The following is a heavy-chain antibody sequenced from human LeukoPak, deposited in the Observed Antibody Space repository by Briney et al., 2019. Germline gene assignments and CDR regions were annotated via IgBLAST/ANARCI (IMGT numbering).Heavy chain of an antibody. Sequence: SETLSLTCTVSGGSISSYYWSWIRQPPGKGLEWIGYIYYSGSTNYNPSLKSRVTISVDTSKNQFSLKLSSVTAADTAVYYCARVLGYYDSRAFDIWGQGTMVAVSS. CDR3: ARVLGYYDSRAFDI. CDR1: GGSISSYY. J-gene: IGHJ3*02. V-gene: IGHV4-59*01. CDR2: IYYSGST. D-gene: IGHD3-22*01.